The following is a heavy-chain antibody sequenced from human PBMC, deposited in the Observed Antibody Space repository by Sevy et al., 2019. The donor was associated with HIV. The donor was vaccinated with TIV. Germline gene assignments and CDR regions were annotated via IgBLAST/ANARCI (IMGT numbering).Heavy chain of an antibody. CDR3: ASRPRDYYGSGSYYKNGMDV. J-gene: IGHJ6*02. D-gene: IGHD3-10*01. CDR2: ISSSGSTI. CDR1: GFTFSDYY. Sequence: GGSLRLSCAASGFTFSDYYMSWIHQAPGKGLEWVSYISSSGSTIYYADSVKGRFTISRDNAKNSLYRQMNSLRAEDTAVYYCASRPRDYYGSGSYYKNGMDVWGQGTTVTVSS. V-gene: IGHV3-11*01.